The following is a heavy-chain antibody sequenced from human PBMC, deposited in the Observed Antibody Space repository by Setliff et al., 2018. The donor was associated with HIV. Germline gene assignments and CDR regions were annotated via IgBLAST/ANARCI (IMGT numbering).Heavy chain of an antibody. J-gene: IGHJ4*02. Sequence: GESLKISCAASGFSFSISTMNWVRQAPGKGLEWVSYIDSNSGVVYYADSVVDRFTISRDNDKRSLYLHADRLTVDDTAIYYCARGRRSGGSCFFDSWGQGTLVTVSS. CDR2: IDSNSGVV. CDR3: ARGRRSGGSCFFDS. V-gene: IGHV3-48*01. D-gene: IGHD2-15*01. CDR1: GFSFSIST.